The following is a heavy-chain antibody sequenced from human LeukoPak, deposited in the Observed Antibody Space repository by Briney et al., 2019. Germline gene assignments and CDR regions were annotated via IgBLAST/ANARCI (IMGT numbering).Heavy chain of an antibody. V-gene: IGHV3-30*04. J-gene: IGHJ4*02. CDR1: GCTFSNYA. CDR3: ARDPALYCTGGSCREYYFEY. D-gene: IGHD2-15*01. CDR2: ISYDGRNK. Sequence: PGRSLRLSCAVSGCTFSNYAMHWVRQAPGKGLEWVALISYDGRNKYYADSVKGRFTVSRDNAKSTLYLQMNSPRGEDTAVYYCARDPALYCTGGSCREYYFEYWGQGALVTVSS.